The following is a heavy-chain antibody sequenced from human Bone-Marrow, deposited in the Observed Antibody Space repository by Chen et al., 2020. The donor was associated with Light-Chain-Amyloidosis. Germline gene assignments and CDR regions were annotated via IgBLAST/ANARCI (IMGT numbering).Heavy chain of an antibody. V-gene: IGHV5-51*01. J-gene: IGHJ4*02. CDR1: GYTFPNYW. CDR2: IYPDDSDA. CDR3: ARRRDCYNFDY. D-gene: IGHD2-21*01. Sequence: EVQLEQSGPEVIKPGESLKISCKGSGYTFPNYWIGWVRQMPGKGLEWMGVIYPDDSDARYSPSFEGQVTISADKSITTAYLQWRSLKASDTAMYYCARRRDCYNFDYWGQGTLVTVSS.